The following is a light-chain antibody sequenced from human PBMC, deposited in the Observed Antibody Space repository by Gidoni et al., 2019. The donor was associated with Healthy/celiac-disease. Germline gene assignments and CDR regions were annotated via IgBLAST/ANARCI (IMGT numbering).Light chain of an antibody. CDR3: QQRSNWPLT. CDR2: DAS. J-gene: IGKJ4*01. V-gene: IGKV3-11*01. CDR1: QRVSSY. Sequence: EIVLTQSPATLSVSQGERATLSCRASQRVSSYLAWYQQKPGQAPRLLIYDASNRATGIPARFSGSGSGTDFTLTISSLEPEDFAVYYCQQRSNWPLTFGGGTKVEIK.